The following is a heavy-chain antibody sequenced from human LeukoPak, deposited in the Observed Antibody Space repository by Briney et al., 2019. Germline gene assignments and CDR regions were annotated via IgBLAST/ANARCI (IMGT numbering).Heavy chain of an antibody. V-gene: IGHV4-39*07. D-gene: IGHD5-12*01. Sequence: KPSETLSLTCTVSGGSISSSSYYWGWIRQPPGKGLEWIGSIYYSGSTYYNPSLKSRVTISVDTSKNQFSLKLSSVTAADTAVYYCAREFSGYASYYYYYYMDVWAKGPRSPSP. CDR2: IYYSGST. CDR1: GGSISSSSYY. CDR3: AREFSGYASYYYYYYMDV. J-gene: IGHJ6*03.